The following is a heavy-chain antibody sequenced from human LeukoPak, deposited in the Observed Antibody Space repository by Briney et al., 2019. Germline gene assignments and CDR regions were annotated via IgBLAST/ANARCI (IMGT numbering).Heavy chain of an antibody. CDR2: INHSGST. Sequence: SETLSLTCAVYGGSFSGYYWSWIRQPPGKGLEWIGEINHSGSTNYNPSLKSRVTISVDTSKNQFSLKLSSVTAADTAVYYCARYIAVAGLSYWGQGTLVTVSS. V-gene: IGHV4-34*01. CDR3: ARYIAVAGLSY. CDR1: GGSFSGYY. J-gene: IGHJ4*02. D-gene: IGHD6-19*01.